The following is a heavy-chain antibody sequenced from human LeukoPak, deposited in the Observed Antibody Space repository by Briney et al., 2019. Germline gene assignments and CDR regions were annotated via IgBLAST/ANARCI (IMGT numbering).Heavy chain of an antibody. V-gene: IGHV4-59*01. CDR3: ARERIYDYVWGSYRINYFDY. CDR2: IYYSGST. D-gene: IGHD3-16*02. Sequence: SETLSLTCTVSGGSISSYYWSWIRQPPGKGLEWIGYIYYSGSTNYNPSLKSRVTISVDTSKNQFSLKLSSVTAADTAVYYCARERIYDYVWGSYRINYFDYWGQGTLVTVSS. J-gene: IGHJ4*02. CDR1: GGSISSYY.